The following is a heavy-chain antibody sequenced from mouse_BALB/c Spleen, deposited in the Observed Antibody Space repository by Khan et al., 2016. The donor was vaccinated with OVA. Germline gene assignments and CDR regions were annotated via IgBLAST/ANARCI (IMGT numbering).Heavy chain of an antibody. CDR3: TRDRIDY. J-gene: IGHJ2*01. V-gene: IGHV1-7*01. CDR1: GYTFTTYW. Sequence: VQLQESGAERAKPGASVKMSCKASGYTFTTYWMHWVKQRPGQGLEWIGYINPTSGYTDYNEKFKDRATLSADKSSSTAYMQLISLTSEASAVYYCTRDRIDYWGQGTTLTVSS. CDR2: INPTSGYT.